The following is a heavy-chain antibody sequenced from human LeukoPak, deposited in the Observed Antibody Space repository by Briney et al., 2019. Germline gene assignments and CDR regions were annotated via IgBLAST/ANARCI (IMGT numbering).Heavy chain of an antibody. CDR2: IYYSGST. D-gene: IGHD4-23*01. CDR1: GGSISSSSYY. Sequence: PSETLSLTCTVSGGSISSSSYYWGWIRQPPGKGLEWIGNIYYSGSTYYDPSLKSRVTISVDTSKHQFSLKLTSVTAADTALYYCARAPVYYGGNSEFDIWGQGTMVTVSS. J-gene: IGHJ3*02. V-gene: IGHV4-39*07. CDR3: ARAPVYYGGNSEFDI.